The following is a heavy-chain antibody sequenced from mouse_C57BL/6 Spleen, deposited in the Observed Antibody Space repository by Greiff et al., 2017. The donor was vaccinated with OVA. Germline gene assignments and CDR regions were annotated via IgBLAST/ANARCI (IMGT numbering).Heavy chain of an antibody. Sequence: QVQLKESGAELARPGASVKMSCKASGYTFTSYTMHWVKQRPGQGLEWIGYINPSSGYTKYTQKFKDKATLTADKSSSTAYMQLSSLTSEDSAVYYCARWDWFAYWGQGTLVTVSA. CDR2: INPSSGYT. CDR1: GYTFTSYT. D-gene: IGHD4-1*01. CDR3: ARWDWFAY. V-gene: IGHV1-4*01. J-gene: IGHJ3*01.